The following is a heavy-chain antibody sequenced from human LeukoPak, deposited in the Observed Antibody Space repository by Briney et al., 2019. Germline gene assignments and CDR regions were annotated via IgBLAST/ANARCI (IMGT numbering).Heavy chain of an antibody. CDR1: GFTFSSYA. Sequence: GGSLRLSCAAPGFTFSSYAMSWVRQAPGEGLEWVSAISGSGGSTYYADSVKGRFTNSRDNSKNTLYLQMNSLRAEDTAVYYCAKDSCSSTSCLYYFDYWGQGTLVTVSS. V-gene: IGHV3-23*01. J-gene: IGHJ4*02. CDR2: ISGSGGST. CDR3: AKDSCSSTSCLYYFDY. D-gene: IGHD2-2*01.